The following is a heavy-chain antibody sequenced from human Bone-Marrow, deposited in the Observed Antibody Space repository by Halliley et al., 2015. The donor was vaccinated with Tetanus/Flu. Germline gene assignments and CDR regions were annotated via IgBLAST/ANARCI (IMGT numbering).Heavy chain of an antibody. Sequence: PGRGLGGVANIKGDASAESYVDSVSGRFSISRDNSHNSLYLHMDGLRVEDTAIYYCARGMNPEYWGQGTLVTVS. V-gene: IGHV3-7*03. CDR3: ARGMNPEY. CDR2: IKGDASAE. J-gene: IGHJ4*02.